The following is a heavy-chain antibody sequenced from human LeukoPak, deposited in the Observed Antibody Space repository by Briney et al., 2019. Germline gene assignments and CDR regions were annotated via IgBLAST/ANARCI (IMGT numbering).Heavy chain of an antibody. Sequence: PGRSLRLSCAASGFTFSSYAMHWVRQAPGKGLEWVAVISYDGSNKYYADSVKGRFTISRDNSKNTLYLQMNSLRAEDTAVYYCAREGDYDRGGVGYFDYWGQGTLVTVSS. V-gene: IGHV3-30-3*01. D-gene: IGHD3-22*01. CDR1: GFTFSSYA. CDR2: ISYDGSNK. CDR3: AREGDYDRGGVGYFDY. J-gene: IGHJ4*02.